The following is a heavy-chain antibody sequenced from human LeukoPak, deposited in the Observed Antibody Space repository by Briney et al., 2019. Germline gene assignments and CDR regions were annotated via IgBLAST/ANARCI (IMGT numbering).Heavy chain of an antibody. V-gene: IGHV4-4*02. CDR2: IYHSGST. CDR3: ARDRKDYDILTGYYRRSRYYYYGMDV. D-gene: IGHD3-9*01. Sequence: SGTLSLTCAVSGGSINSSNWWSWVRQPPGKGLEWIGEIYHSGSTNYNPSLKSRVTISVDKSKNQFSLKLSSVTAADTAVYYCARDRKDYDILTGYYRRSRYYYYGMDVWGKGTAVTVSS. CDR1: GGSINSSNW. J-gene: IGHJ6*04.